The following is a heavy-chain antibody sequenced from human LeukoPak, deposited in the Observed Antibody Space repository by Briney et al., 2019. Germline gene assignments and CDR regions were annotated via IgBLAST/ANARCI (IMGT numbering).Heavy chain of an antibody. V-gene: IGHV4-59*07. CDR2: IYYCGST. CDR1: GVPIGDYY. CDR3: ARAGNFGSPSWGLYDHFYYGLDV. D-gene: IGHD3-3*02. J-gene: IGHJ6*02. Sequence: SDTLPLPCSVSGVPIGDYYWIWIPQPPGKGLEGIGYIYYCGSTNYSPSRQRRVSISVDTSKNQCSLRLTSVTAADAAVYYCARAGNFGSPSWGLYDHFYYGLDVWGQGTTVTVSS.